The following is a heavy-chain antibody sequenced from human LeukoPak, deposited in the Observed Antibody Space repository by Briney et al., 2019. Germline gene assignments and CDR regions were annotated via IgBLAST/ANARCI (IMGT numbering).Heavy chain of an antibody. V-gene: IGHV3-30*18. D-gene: IGHD3-3*01. J-gene: IGHJ4*02. CDR2: ISYDGSNK. CDR1: GFTFSSYG. Sequence: PGRSLRLSCAASGFTFSSYGMHWVRQAPGKGLEWVAVISYDGSNKYYADSVKGRFTISRDNSKNTLYLQMNSLRAEDTAVYYCAKVGLYDFWSGYYNGFFDYWGQGTLVTVSS. CDR3: AKVGLYDFWSGYYNGFFDY.